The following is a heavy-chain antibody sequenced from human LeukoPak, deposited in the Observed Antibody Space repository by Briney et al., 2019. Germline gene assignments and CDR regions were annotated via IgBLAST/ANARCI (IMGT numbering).Heavy chain of an antibody. CDR3: VKSAGKDGYRDVFDI. CDR1: GITLSNSA. J-gene: IGHJ3*02. D-gene: IGHD5-24*01. V-gene: IGHV3-23*01. Sequence: PGGSLRLSCVPSGITLSNSALSWVRQAPGKGLEWVSTITKSGDQTHYADSVRGLFTISRDIFKNTLYLQMNSLRAEDTAVYHCVKSAGKDGYRDVFDIWGQGTVVTVSS. CDR2: ITKSGDQT.